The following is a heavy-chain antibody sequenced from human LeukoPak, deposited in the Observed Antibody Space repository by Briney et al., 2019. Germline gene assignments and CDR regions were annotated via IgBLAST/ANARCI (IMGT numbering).Heavy chain of an antibody. J-gene: IGHJ3*02. D-gene: IGHD6-13*01. CDR2: IYYSGST. V-gene: IGHV4-59*01. CDR1: GGSISSYY. CDR3: ARVSAGYSSSWYEAFDI. Sequence: SETLSLTCTVSGGSISSYYWSWIRQPPGKGLEWIGYIYYSGSTNYNPSLKTRVTISVDTSKNQFSLKLSSVTAADTAVYYCARVSAGYSSSWYEAFDIWGQGTMVTVSS.